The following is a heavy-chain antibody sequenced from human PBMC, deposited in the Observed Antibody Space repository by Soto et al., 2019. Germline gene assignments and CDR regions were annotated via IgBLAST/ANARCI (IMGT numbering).Heavy chain of an antibody. V-gene: IGHV3-23*01. J-gene: IGHJ4*02. Sequence: EVQLLESGGGLVQPGGSLRLSCAASGFTFSSFAMPWVRQAPGKGLEWVSTITGGGGGTYYADSVKGRFTISRDSSKNTLSLQMNSLRAEDTAMYYCAKTLAGRFDYWGQGTLVTVSS. D-gene: IGHD6-13*01. CDR1: GFTFSSFA. CDR3: AKTLAGRFDY. CDR2: ITGGGGGT.